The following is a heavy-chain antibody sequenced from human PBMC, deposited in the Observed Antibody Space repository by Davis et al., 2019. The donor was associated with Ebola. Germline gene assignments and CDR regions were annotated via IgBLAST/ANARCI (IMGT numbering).Heavy chain of an antibody. Sequence: MPSETLSLTCTVSGGSITSSDYYWGWIRQSPGKGLEWIGTFYYSGTIFYNPSLKSRATISLDTSTNQVSLKLKSVTTADTAVYYCAVLAGYWGQGTLVTVSS. V-gene: IGHV4-39*07. CDR3: AVLAGY. CDR2: FYYSGTI. CDR1: GGSITSSDYY. J-gene: IGHJ4*02. D-gene: IGHD2/OR15-2a*01.